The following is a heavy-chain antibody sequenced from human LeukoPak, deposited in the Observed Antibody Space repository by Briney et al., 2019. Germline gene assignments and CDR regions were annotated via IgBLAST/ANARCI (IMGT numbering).Heavy chain of an antibody. CDR1: GGSISSGGFY. J-gene: IGHJ4*02. CDR3: ARGHHSFTDY. V-gene: IGHV4-31*03. Sequence: SETLSLTCTVSGGSISSGGFYWSWIRQHPGKGLEWIGYIYYSGSTYYNPSLKSRVTISVDTSKNQFSLKLSSVTAADTAVYYCARGHHSFTDYWGQGTLVTVSS. CDR2: IYYSGST. D-gene: IGHD2/OR15-2a*01.